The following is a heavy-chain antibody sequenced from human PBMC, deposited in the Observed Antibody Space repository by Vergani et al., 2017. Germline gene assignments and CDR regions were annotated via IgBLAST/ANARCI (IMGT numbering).Heavy chain of an antibody. D-gene: IGHD3-16*02. J-gene: IGHJ4*02. CDR3: ARGGDYVWGSYRYLWASY. CDR2: ISYDGSNK. CDR1: GFTFSSYG. V-gene: IGHV3-30*03. Sequence: QVQLVESGGGVVQPGRSLRLSCAASGFTFSSYGMHWVRQAPGKGLEWVAVISYDGSNKYYADSVKGRFTIARDNSKNTLYLQMNSLRAEDTAVYYCARGGDYVWGSYRYLWASYWGQGTLVTVSS.